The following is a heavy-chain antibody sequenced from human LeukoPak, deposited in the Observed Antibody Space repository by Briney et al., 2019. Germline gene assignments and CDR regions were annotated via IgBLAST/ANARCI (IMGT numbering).Heavy chain of an antibody. CDR2: ISDSGGAI. Sequence: GGSLRLSCAASGFTFRTYALSWVRQAPGKGLEWVSAISDSGGAIYYADSVKGRFTMSRDNSKNSLFLQMNSLRAEDTAVYYCARDHSSGWYSDYFDYWGQGTLVTVSS. V-gene: IGHV3-23*01. CDR3: ARDHSSGWYSDYFDY. D-gene: IGHD6-19*01. CDR1: GFTFRTYA. J-gene: IGHJ4*02.